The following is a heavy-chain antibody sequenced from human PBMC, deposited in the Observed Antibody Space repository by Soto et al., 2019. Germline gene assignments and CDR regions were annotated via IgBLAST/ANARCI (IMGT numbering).Heavy chain of an antibody. CDR2: ISVSAGST. CDR3: SKHRLEGFSSSEH. Sequence: GGSLRLSCAVSGFTFSNHAMSWVRQAPGKGLEWVSSISVSAGSTDYTDSVKGRFTISTDNSKNTLYLQMNSLRAEDTAVYFCSKHRLEGFSSSEHWGQGTLVTVSS. V-gene: IGHV3-23*01. CDR1: GFTFSNHA. D-gene: IGHD3-16*01. J-gene: IGHJ4*02.